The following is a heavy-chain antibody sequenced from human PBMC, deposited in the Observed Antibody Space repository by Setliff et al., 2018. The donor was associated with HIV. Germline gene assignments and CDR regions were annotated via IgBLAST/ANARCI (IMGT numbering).Heavy chain of an antibody. J-gene: IGHJ4*02. D-gene: IGHD3-10*01. CDR1: GGSISSSSFY. V-gene: IGHV4-39*01. CDR2: IHHSGST. Sequence: SETLSLTCTVSGGSISSSSFYWGWIRQPPGKGLEYIGNIHHSGSTHYNPSLKSRVAISVDTSKNQFSLKLSSVTAADTAVYYCATGPYGSGSYTKFDYWGQGTLVTVSS. CDR3: ATGPYGSGSYTKFDY.